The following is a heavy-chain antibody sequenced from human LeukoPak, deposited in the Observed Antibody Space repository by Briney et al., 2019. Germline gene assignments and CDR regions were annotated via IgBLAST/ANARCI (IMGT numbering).Heavy chain of an antibody. J-gene: IGHJ4*02. CDR3: AKDLTAMVDFDY. CDR2: ISGSGGST. CDR1: GFTFSSYA. Sequence: SGGSLRLSCAASGFTFSSYAMSWVRQAPGKGLEWVSAISGSGGSTYYADSVKGRFTISRDNSKNTLYLQMSSLRAEDTAVYYCAKDLTAMVDFDYWGQGTLVTVSS. V-gene: IGHV3-23*01. D-gene: IGHD5-18*01.